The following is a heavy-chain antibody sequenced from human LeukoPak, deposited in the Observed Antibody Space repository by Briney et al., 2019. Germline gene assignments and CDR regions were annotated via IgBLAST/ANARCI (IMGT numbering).Heavy chain of an antibody. CDR2: ITGSGDNT. D-gene: IGHD3-22*01. CDR3: AKTSGFLDY. Sequence: GGSLRLSCAASGFTFSSYAMSWVRQAPGKGLEWVSLITGSGDNTYYPDSVKGRFTISRDNSKNTLYLQVNSLRAEDTAIYYCAKTSGFLDYWGPGTLVTVSS. CDR1: GFTFSSYA. V-gene: IGHV3-23*01. J-gene: IGHJ4*02.